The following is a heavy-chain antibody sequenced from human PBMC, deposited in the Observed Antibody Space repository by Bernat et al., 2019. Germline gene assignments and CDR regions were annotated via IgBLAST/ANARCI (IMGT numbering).Heavy chain of an antibody. CDR1: GFTLSSYE. CDR3: ARDSGGGGDCWSV. Sequence: VQLVESGGGLAQPGGSLRLSCAASGFTLSSYEMKWVRQAPGKGLEWVSYISSSGSTTDYADSVKGRFTICRDNAENSLYLQMNSLRAEDTAIYSCARDSGGGGDCWSVWSQGSTVTVSS. V-gene: IGHV3-48*03. CDR2: ISSSGSTT. J-gene: IGHJ6*02. D-gene: IGHD2-21*02.